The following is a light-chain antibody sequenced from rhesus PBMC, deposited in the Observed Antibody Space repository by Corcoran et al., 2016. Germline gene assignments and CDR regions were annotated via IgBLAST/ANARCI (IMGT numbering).Light chain of an antibody. CDR3: YQHSSGYRT. CDR1: QSVSSY. J-gene: IGKJ1*01. Sequence: QVILTQSPATLSLSPGERATLSCRASQSVSSYLAWYQQKPGQAPRPLLYGASSRATGIPDRFSGSGSGTDFTLTISSLEPEDVGVYHCYQHSSGYRTFGQGTKVEIK. CDR2: GAS. V-gene: IGKV3-10*01.